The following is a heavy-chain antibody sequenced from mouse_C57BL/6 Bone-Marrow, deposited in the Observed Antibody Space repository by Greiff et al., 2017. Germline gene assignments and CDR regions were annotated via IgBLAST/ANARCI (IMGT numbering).Heavy chain of an antibody. Sequence: DVMLVESGGGLVKPGGSLKLSCTASGFTFSSYAMSWVRQTPEKRLEWVATISDGGSNNYYPDNVKGRFTISRDNANNSLYLQMSHLKSDDTAFYYSYFDDYVGGFAYWGPGTLVTVSA. J-gene: IGHJ3*01. V-gene: IGHV5-4*03. CDR3: YFDDYVGGFAY. CDR2: ISDGGSNN. CDR1: GFTFSSYA. D-gene: IGHD2-4*01.